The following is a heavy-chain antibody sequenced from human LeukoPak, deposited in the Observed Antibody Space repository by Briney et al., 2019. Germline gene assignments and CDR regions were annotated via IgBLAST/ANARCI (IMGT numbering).Heavy chain of an antibody. V-gene: IGHV3-21*01. CDR3: ARGGENSGFDY. CDR2: ISSLSNYI. CDR1: GFTFTNYS. Sequence: GGSLRLSCAASGFTFTNYSMNWVRQAPGKGLEWVSSISSLSNYIYYADSVKGRFTISRDNAKNSLYLQMNSLRAEDTALYYYARGGENSGFDYWGQGTLVIVSS. J-gene: IGHJ4*02. D-gene: IGHD6-19*01.